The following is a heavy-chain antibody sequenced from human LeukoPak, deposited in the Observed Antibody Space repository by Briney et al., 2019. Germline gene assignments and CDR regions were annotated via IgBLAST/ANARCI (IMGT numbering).Heavy chain of an antibody. D-gene: IGHD3-10*01. V-gene: IGHV3-74*01. CDR3: ARVISGSPFAVDI. J-gene: IGHJ3*02. CDR2: IYSDGSST. Sequence: GRSLSLSCAPSRFTFSSYWTHWVCPAPEGGVVWVSRIYSDGSSTSYADSVKGRFTISRDNAKNTLYLQMNSLRAEDTAVYYCARVISGSPFAVDIWGQGTMVTVSS. CDR1: RFTFSSYW.